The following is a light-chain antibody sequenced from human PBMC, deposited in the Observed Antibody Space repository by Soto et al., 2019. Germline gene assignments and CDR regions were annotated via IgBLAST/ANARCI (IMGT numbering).Light chain of an antibody. J-gene: IGKJ2*01. CDR3: QQSFTSART. Sequence: DIQVTQSPSSLSASVGERVTITCRASQTIKSYLNWYQLTPGKAPKLLIFAASSLKSGVPSRFSGHGSATDFTLTINDQQPEDFATYDGQQSFTSARTFGPGTRLEIK. CDR1: QTIKSY. CDR2: AAS. V-gene: IGKV1-39*01.